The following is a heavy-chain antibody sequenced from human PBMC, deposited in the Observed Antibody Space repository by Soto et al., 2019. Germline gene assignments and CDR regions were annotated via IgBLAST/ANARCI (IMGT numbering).Heavy chain of an antibody. V-gene: IGHV4-34*01. J-gene: IGHJ2*01. CDR1: GGSFSGYF. D-gene: IGHD6-19*01. CDR2: INHSGNT. CDR3: ARMICGAVAWYFDL. Sequence: QVQLQQWGAGLLKPSETLSLTCGVYGGSFSGYFWSWIRQPPGKGLEWIGEINHSGNTNYNPSLKSRVTTAIDTSKNQFSLNLGSVTAADTAVYYCARMICGAVAWYFDLWGRGTLVTVSS.